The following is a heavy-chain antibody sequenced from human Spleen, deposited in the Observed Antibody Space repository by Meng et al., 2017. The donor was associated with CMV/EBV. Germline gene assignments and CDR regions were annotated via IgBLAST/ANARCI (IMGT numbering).Heavy chain of an antibody. CDR1: YY. CDR3: ARGLNRYYYGSGSSSRLGYYFDY. D-gene: IGHD3-10*01. J-gene: IGHJ4*02. CDR2: INHSGST. Sequence: YYGSWIRQPPGKGLEWIGEINHSGSTNYNPSLKSRVTISVDTSKNQFSLKLSSVTAADTAVYYCARGLNRYYYGSGSSSRLGYYFDYWGQGTLVTVSS. V-gene: IGHV4-34*01.